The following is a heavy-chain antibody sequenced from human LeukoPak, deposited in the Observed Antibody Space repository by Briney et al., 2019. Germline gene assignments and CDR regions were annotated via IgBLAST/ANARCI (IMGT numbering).Heavy chain of an antibody. CDR2: IKQDGSEK. J-gene: IGHJ4*02. CDR1: GFTFSSYW. V-gene: IGHV3-7*01. Sequence: GGSLRLSCAASGFTFSSYWMSWVRQAPGKGLEWVANIKQDGSEKYYVDSVKGRLTISRDNAKNSLYLQMNGLRAEDTAVYYCARGSSGWYGRDYFDYWGQGTLVTVSS. D-gene: IGHD6-19*01. CDR3: ARGSSGWYGRDYFDY.